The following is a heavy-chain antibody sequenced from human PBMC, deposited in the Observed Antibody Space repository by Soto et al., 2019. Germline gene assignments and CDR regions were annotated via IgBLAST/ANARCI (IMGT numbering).Heavy chain of an antibody. J-gene: IGHJ5*02. CDR2: IYHGGST. V-gene: IGHV4-38-2*01. Sequence: SETLSLTCAVSGYSISSGYYWGWLRQPPGKGLEWMGSIYHGGSTYYNPSLNSRVTLSIDMTNNHISLILNSVTAADTAVYYCARVGPWVPYYYDSSPYTFENWFDPWGQGTLVTVSS. CDR1: GYSISSGYY. CDR3: ARVGPWVPYYYDSSPYTFENWFDP. D-gene: IGHD3-22*01.